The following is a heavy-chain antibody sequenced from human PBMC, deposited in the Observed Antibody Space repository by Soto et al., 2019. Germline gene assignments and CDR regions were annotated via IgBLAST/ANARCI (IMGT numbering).Heavy chain of an antibody. CDR2: IYYSGST. CDR1: GGSISSGGYY. J-gene: IGHJ3*02. V-gene: IGHV4-31*03. Sequence: PSETLSLTCTVSGGSISSGGYYWSWIRQHPGKGLEWIGYIYYSGSTYYNPSLKSRVTISVDTSKNQFSLKLSSVTAADTAVYYCASFRGGEKRYCSSTSCYADAFDIWGQGTMATVSS. D-gene: IGHD2-2*01. CDR3: ASFRGGEKRYCSSTSCYADAFDI.